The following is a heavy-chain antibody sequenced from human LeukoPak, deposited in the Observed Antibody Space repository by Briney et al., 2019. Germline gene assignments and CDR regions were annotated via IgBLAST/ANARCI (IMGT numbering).Heavy chain of an antibody. CDR1: GYTFTGYH. Sequence: APVKVSCKASGYTFTGYHLHWVRQAPGQGLEWMGWINPNSGGTNYAQKFQGRVTMTRDTSLTTAYMELSRVRSDDTAVYYCARVGSTSVTDHTWFDPWGQGSLVTVSS. V-gene: IGHV1-2*02. CDR2: INPNSGGT. J-gene: IGHJ5*02. CDR3: ARVGSTSVTDHTWFDP. D-gene: IGHD4-17*01.